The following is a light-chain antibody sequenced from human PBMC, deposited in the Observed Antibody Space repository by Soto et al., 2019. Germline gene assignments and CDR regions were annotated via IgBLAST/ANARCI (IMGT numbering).Light chain of an antibody. CDR3: SSFAGSYTHV. Sequence: QSVLTQPASVSGSPGQSITISCTGTSSDVGGYNYVSWYQQHPGKGPKLMIYEVSNRPSGVSNRFSGSKSGNTATLTISGLQAEDEADYFCSSFAGSYTHVFGTGTKVTVL. CDR1: SSDVGGYNY. CDR2: EVS. J-gene: IGLJ1*01. V-gene: IGLV2-14*03.